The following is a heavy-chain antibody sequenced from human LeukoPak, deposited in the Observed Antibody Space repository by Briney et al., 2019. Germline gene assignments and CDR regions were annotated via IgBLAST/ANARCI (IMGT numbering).Heavy chain of an antibody. Sequence: PGGSLRLSCAASGASFSGSALHWVRQAPGKGLEWLGRIRSKPNIYATAYAASVKGRFTISRDDSKNTTYLQMSGLKTEDTAVYYCTQTVDTALVDFFDPWGQGTLVTVSS. D-gene: IGHD5-18*01. CDR3: TQTVDTALVDFFDP. CDR2: IRSKPNIYAT. J-gene: IGHJ5*02. CDR1: GASFSGSA. V-gene: IGHV3-73*01.